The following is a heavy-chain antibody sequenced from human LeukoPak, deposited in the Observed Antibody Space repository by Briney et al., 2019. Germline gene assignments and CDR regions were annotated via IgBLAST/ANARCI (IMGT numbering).Heavy chain of an antibody. CDR2: ISSSSGYI. D-gene: IGHD6-19*01. Sequence: PGGSLRLSXAASGFTFSNNSMDWVRQAPGKGLEWVSSISSSSGYIFYADSVKGRFTISRDNAKNSLYLQMNSLRAEDTAVYYCARPVAGTFAFDIWSQGTMVTVSS. V-gene: IGHV3-21*01. CDR1: GFTFSNNS. J-gene: IGHJ3*02. CDR3: ARPVAGTFAFDI.